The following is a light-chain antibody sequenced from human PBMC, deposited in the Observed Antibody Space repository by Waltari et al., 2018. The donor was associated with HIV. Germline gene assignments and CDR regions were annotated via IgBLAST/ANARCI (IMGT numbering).Light chain of an antibody. CDR2: EGS. J-gene: IGLJ3*02. V-gene: IGLV2-23*01. CDR1: SSDVGSYNL. Sequence: QSALTQPASVSGSPGQSITISCTGTSSDVGSYNLVSWYQQHPGTAPKLMIYEGSKLPSGVSNRFSGYKSGNTASLTIAGLQAEDEADYYCCSYAGSSTPWVFGGGTKLTVL. CDR3: CSYAGSSTPWV.